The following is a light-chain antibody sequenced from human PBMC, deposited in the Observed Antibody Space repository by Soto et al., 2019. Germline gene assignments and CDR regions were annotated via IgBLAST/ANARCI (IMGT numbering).Light chain of an antibody. CDR2: GAS. J-gene: IGKJ1*01. CDR1: QSVSSN. Sequence: EIVLTLSPGTLSLSPGDRATLSCRASQSVSSNLAWYQQKPGQAPRLLIYGASTRATGIPARFSGSGSGTEFTLTISSLQSEDFAVYYCQQYNNWPPWTFGQGTKVDIK. CDR3: QQYNNWPPWT. V-gene: IGKV3-15*01.